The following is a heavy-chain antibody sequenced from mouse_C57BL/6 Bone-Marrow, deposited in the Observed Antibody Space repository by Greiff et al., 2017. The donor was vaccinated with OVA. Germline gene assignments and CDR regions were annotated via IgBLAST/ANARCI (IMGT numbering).Heavy chain of an antibody. CDR3: ARPYYYDYGRYFDV. CDR2: IYPRSGNT. D-gene: IGHD2-4*01. CDR1: GYTFTSYG. Sequence: VQLQQSGAELARPGASVKLSCKASGYTFTSYGISWVKQRTGQGLEWIGEIYPRSGNTYYNEKFKGKATLTADKSSSTAYMELRSLTSEDSAVYFCARPYYYDYGRYFDVWGTGTTVTVSS. J-gene: IGHJ1*03. V-gene: IGHV1-81*01.